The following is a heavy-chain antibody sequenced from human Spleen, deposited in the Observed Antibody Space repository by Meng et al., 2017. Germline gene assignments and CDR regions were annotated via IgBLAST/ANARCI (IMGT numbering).Heavy chain of an antibody. CDR1: GGSISSSNW. V-gene: IGHV4-4*02. Sequence: QVPLQESGPVLVKPSGTRSLTCAVSGGSISSSNWWSWVRQPPGKGLEWIGEIYHGGDTNYNPSLKSRVTIAIDKSKNQFSLKLTSVTAADTAVYYCASWIYSCGWQWGQGALVTVSS. CDR3: ASWIYSCGWQ. J-gene: IGHJ4*02. D-gene: IGHD6-19*01. CDR2: IYHGGDT.